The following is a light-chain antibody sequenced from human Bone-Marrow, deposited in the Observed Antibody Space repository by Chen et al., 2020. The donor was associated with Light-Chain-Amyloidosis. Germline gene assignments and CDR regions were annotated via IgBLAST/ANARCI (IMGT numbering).Light chain of an antibody. CDR1: QSVLYSSNNKNY. CDR2: WAS. J-gene: IGKJ4*01. V-gene: IGKV4-1*01. Sequence: DIVMTQSPDSLAVSLGERATINCKSSQSVLYSSNNKNYLAWYQQKPGQPPTLLIYWASTRESGVPARFSGSGSETDFTLTSSSLQAEDVAVYYGQQCYSTPSLTFGGGTKVEIK. CDR3: QQCYSTPSLT.